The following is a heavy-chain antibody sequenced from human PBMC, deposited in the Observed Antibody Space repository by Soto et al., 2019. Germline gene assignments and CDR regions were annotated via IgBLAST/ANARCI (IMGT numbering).Heavy chain of an antibody. J-gene: IGHJ5*02. CDR2: IIPIFGTA. CDR1: GGTFSSYA. D-gene: IGHD2-15*01. CDR3: ARNGVATVVTPNWFDP. V-gene: IGHV1-69*01. Sequence: QVQLVQSGAEVKKPGSSAKVSCKASGGTFSSYAISWVRQAPGQGLEWMGGIIPIFGTANYAQKFQGRVTITADESTSTAYMELSSLRSEDTAVYYCARNGVATVVTPNWFDPWGQGTLVTVSS.